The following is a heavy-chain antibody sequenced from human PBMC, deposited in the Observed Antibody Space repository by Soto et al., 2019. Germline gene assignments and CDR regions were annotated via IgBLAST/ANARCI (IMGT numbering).Heavy chain of an antibody. Sequence: SVKVSCKASGGTFSSYAISWVRQAPGQGLEWMGGIIPIFGTANYAQKFQGRVTITADESTSTAYMELSSLRSEDTAVYYCARGLADFWSGYYSRGGYYFDYWGQGTLVTVSS. D-gene: IGHD3-3*01. CDR3: ARGLADFWSGYYSRGGYYFDY. CDR2: IIPIFGTA. V-gene: IGHV1-69*13. J-gene: IGHJ4*02. CDR1: GGTFSSYA.